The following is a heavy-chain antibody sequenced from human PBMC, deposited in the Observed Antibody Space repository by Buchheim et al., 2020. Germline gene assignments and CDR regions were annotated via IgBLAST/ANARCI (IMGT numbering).Heavy chain of an antibody. CDR2: INPSGGSK. J-gene: IGHJ6*02. Sequence: QVQLVQSGAEVKRPGASVKVSCKASGYTFTSYYMHWVRQAPGQGLEWMGIINPSGGSKSYAQKFQGRVTMTRDTSTSTVYMELSSLRSEDTAVYYCASQDIVVVVAAPTLGMDVLGQGTT. D-gene: IGHD2-15*01. V-gene: IGHV1-46*01. CDR3: ASQDIVVVVAAPTLGMDV. CDR1: GYTFTSYY.